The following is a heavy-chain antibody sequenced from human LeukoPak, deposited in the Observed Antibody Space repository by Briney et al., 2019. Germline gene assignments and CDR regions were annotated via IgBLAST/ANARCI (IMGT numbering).Heavy chain of an antibody. Sequence: GGSLRLSCAASGFSFSSYAMSWVRQAPGKGLEWVSTISGSGDSTYYADSVKGRYPISRDNSKNTLYLQMNSLRADDTAVYFCAKSVGSCSTTSCYSQSNDYWGQGTLVTVSS. CDR2: ISGSGDST. D-gene: IGHD2-2*01. V-gene: IGHV3-23*01. J-gene: IGHJ4*02. CDR1: GFSFSSYA. CDR3: AKSVGSCSTTSCYSQSNDY.